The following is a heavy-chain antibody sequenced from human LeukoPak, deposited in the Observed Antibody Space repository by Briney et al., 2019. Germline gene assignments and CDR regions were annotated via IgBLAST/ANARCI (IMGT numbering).Heavy chain of an antibody. CDR1: GGSISDYY. D-gene: IGHD7-27*01. V-gene: IGHV4-59*08. J-gene: IGHJ6*02. CDR2: IYYSGST. Sequence: SETLSLTCTVSGGSISDYYWSWIRQPPGKGLEWIGYIYYSGSTNYNPSLKSRVTISVDTSKNQFSLKLSSVTAADTAVYYCARQLGSYYYYGMDVWGQGTTVTVSS. CDR3: ARQLGSYYYYGMDV.